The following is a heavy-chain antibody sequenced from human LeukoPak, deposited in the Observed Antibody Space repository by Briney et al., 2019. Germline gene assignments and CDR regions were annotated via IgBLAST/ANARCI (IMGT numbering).Heavy chain of an antibody. V-gene: IGHV4-39*01. D-gene: IGHD3-3*01. Sequence: SETLSLTCTVSGVSINSSGYYWGWIRQPPGKGLEWIGSIYYSGRTDYNPSLKSRVTISVDTSENHFSLKMNSVTAADTAVYYCARHTSASELDYWGQGTLVTVSS. CDR1: GVSINSSGYY. CDR3: ARHTSASELDY. J-gene: IGHJ4*02. CDR2: IYYSGRT.